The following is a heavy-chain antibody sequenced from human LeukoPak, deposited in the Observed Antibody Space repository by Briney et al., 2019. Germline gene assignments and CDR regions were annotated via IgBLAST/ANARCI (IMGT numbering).Heavy chain of an antibody. J-gene: IGHJ5*02. Sequence: PGGSLRLSCAASGFTFSSYAMLWVRQAPGKGPEWVAVISYDGSNKYYADCVKGRFTISRDNSKNTLYLQMNSLRAEDTAVYYCARGDYYDRAYNWFDPWGQGTLVTVSS. CDR2: ISYDGSNK. D-gene: IGHD3-22*01. V-gene: IGHV3-30*04. CDR1: GFTFSSYA. CDR3: ARGDYYDRAYNWFDP.